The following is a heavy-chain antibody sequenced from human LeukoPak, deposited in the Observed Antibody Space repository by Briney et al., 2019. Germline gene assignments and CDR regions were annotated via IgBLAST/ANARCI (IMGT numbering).Heavy chain of an antibody. D-gene: IGHD4-17*01. V-gene: IGHV3-30*18. CDR3: AKETSDYALTN. CDR2: ISYDGSNK. Sequence: GGSLRLSCAASGFTFSSYGMHWVRQAPGKGLEWVAVISYDGSNKYYADPVKGRFTISRDNSKNTLYLQMNSLRAEDTAVYYCAKETSDYALTNWGQGTLVTVSS. J-gene: IGHJ4*02. CDR1: GFTFSSYG.